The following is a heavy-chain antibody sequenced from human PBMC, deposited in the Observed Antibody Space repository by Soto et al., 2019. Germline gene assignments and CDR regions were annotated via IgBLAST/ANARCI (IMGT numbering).Heavy chain of an antibody. D-gene: IGHD1-7*01. CDR1: GDTISSFS. CDR2: ISTTGNT. J-gene: IGHJ4*02. Sequence: SETLSLTCTVSGDTISSFSWNWIRQSAGKGLEWIGRISTTGNTHYDPSLESRVTMSLDTSKNQFSLKLTSVTAADTAVYYCEGESGENWSYEAYWGQGTLVTVSS. V-gene: IGHV4-4*07. CDR3: EGESGENWSYEAY.